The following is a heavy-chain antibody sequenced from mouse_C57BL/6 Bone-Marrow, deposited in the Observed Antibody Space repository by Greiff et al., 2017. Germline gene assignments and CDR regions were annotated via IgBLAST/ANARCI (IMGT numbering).Heavy chain of an antibody. V-gene: IGHV5-2*01. J-gene: IGHJ3*01. CDR1: EYEFPSHD. Sequence: DVKLVESGGSLVQPGESLKLSCESNEYEFPSHDMSWVRKTPEKRLELVAAINSDGGSTYYPDTMERRFIISRDNTKKTLYLQMSSLRSEDTALYYCARSYDGYYGFAYWGQGTLVTVSA. CDR2: INSDGGST. CDR3: ARSYDGYYGFAY. D-gene: IGHD2-3*01.